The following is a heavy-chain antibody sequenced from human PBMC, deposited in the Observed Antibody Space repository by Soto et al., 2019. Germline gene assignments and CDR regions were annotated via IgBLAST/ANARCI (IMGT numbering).Heavy chain of an antibody. CDR1: GITFSTYA. D-gene: IGHD5-12*01. Sequence: QVQLVQSGAEVKKPGASVKVSCKASGITFSTYAIHWVRQAPGQGLEWMGWINAGNGNTRYSQKFKGRVTLTRDTSASTTYMDLSSLRSEDTAIYYCARAISGYVTWGQGTLVTVSS. CDR2: INAGNGNT. V-gene: IGHV1-3*01. J-gene: IGHJ4*02. CDR3: ARAISGYVT.